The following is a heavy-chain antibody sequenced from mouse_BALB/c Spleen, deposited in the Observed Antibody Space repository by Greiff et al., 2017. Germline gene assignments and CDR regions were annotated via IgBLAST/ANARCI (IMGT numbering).Heavy chain of an antibody. J-gene: IGHJ4*01. Sequence: EVKLMESGGGLVKPGGSLKLSCAASGFAFSSYDMSWVRQTPEKRLEWVAYISSGGGSTYYPDTVKGRFTISRDNAKNTLYLQMTSLRSEDTAMYYCARYYGSMDYWGQGTSVTVSS. V-gene: IGHV5-12-1*01. CDR1: GFAFSSYD. CDR2: ISSGGGST. CDR3: ARYYGSMDY. D-gene: IGHD1-1*01.